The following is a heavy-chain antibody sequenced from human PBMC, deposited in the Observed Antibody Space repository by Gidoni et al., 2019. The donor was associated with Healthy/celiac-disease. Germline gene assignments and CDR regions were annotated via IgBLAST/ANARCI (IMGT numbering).Heavy chain of an antibody. CDR1: GFTFSSYA. CDR3: AKAYSSSWYKFDL. D-gene: IGHD6-13*01. Sequence: EVQLVESGGGLGQAGGSLRLSWAAPGFTFSSYAMRWVRQAPGKGLAWVSDISGSGGSTYYADSVNGRFTISRDNPKNTLYLQMTSLRAEDTAVYYCAKAYSSSWYKFDLWGRGTLVTVSS. CDR2: ISGSGGST. V-gene: IGHV3-23*04. J-gene: IGHJ2*01.